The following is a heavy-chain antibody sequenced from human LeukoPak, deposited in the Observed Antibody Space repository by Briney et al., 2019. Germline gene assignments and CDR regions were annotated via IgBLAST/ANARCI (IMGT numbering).Heavy chain of an antibody. V-gene: IGHV3-21*04. CDR1: GFTFSSYS. D-gene: IGHD2-15*01. CDR3: AKFRGSCSGGSCGAFDI. CDR2: ISSSSDYT. Sequence: PGGSLRLSCAASGFTFSSYSMNWVRQAPGKGLEWVSSISSSSDYTYYADSVKGRFTISRDNSKNTLHLQMNSLRAEDTAIYYCAKFRGSCSGGSCGAFDIWGQGTMVTVSS. J-gene: IGHJ3*02.